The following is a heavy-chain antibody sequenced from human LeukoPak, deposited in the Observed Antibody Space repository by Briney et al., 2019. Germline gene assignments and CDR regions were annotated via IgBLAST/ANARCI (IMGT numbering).Heavy chain of an antibody. CDR3: ARCMGYSYGYDWFDP. CDR2: IIPIFGTT. J-gene: IGHJ5*02. CDR1: GSTFSSYA. V-gene: IGHV1-69*05. Sequence: SVKVSCKASGSTFSSYAISWVRQAPGQGLEWMGGIIPIFGTTNYAQKFQGRVTITTDESTTTAYMELRSLRSEDTAVYYCARCMGYSYGYDWFDPWGQGTLVTVSS. D-gene: IGHD5-18*01.